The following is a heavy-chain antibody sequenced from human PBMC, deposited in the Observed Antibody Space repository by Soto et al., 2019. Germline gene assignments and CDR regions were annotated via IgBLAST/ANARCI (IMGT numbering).Heavy chain of an antibody. J-gene: IGHJ4*02. CDR2: ISYDGSNR. CDR3: GGGQYYFDY. D-gene: IGHD3-10*01. CDR1: GFPFATYG. V-gene: IGHV3-30*03. Sequence: QVQLVESGGGVVQPGRSLSLSCAASGFPFATYGMHWVREGPGKGLEWVAVISYDGSNRYYADSVKGRFTISRDNSKNTLYLQMNDLRPEDTALYYCGGGQYYFDYRGQGTLGTVAS.